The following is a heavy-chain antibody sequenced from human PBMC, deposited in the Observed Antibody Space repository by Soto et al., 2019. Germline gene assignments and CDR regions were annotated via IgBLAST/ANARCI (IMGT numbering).Heavy chain of an antibody. D-gene: IGHD3-22*01. Sequence: GASVKVSCKASGGTFSSYAISWVRQAPGQGLEWMGGIIPIFGTANYAQKFQGRVTITADESTSTAYMELSSLRSEDTAVYYCARVKYYDDSSGYRFDYWGQGTLVTVSS. CDR3: ARVKYYDDSSGYRFDY. V-gene: IGHV1-69*13. J-gene: IGHJ4*02. CDR2: IIPIFGTA. CDR1: GGTFSSYA.